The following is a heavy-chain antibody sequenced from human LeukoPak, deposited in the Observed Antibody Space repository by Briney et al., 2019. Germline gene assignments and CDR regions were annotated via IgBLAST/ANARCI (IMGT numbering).Heavy chain of an antibody. Sequence: PGRSLRLSCAASGFTFSTYWMSWVRQAPGTGPEWVANIKQDGSEKYYVDSVKGRFTISRGNAKSSLYLQMNTLRAEDTAVYYCARAGHVITMIVVLDAFDIWGQGTMVTVSS. V-gene: IGHV3-7*02. CDR1: GFTFSTYW. CDR2: IKQDGSEK. CDR3: ARAGHVITMIVVLDAFDI. D-gene: IGHD3-22*01. J-gene: IGHJ3*02.